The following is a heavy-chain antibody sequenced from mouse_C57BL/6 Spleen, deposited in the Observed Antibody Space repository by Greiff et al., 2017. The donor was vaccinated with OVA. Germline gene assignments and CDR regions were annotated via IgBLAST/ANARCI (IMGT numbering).Heavy chain of an antibody. J-gene: IGHJ2*01. V-gene: IGHV1-78*01. D-gene: IGHD1-1*01. CDR2: IYPRAGST. CDR3: AREGYGSSHYFGY. Sequence: QVQLQQSDAELVKPGASVTISCKASGYTFTDHTIHWMKQRPEHGLEWIGSIYPRAGSTKYNEKFKGKATLTADKSSSTAYMQLNSLTSEDSAFYCCAREGYGSSHYFGYRGQGTTLSVAS. CDR1: GYTFTDHT.